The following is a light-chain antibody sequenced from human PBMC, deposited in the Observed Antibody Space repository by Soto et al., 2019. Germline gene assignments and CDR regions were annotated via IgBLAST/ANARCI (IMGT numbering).Light chain of an antibody. J-gene: IGLJ1*01. Sequence: QSVLTQPASVSGSPGQSITISCTGTSSDVGSQNSVSWYQQHPGKAPKLMIFAVSDRPSGVSNRFSGSKSGNTASLTISGLQADHEADYYCRSYTGSSALYVFGTGTKV. V-gene: IGLV2-14*01. CDR2: AVS. CDR3: RSYTGSSALYV. CDR1: SSDVGSQNS.